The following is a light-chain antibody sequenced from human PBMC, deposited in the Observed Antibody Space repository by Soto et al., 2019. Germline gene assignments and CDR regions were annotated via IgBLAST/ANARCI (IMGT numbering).Light chain of an antibody. CDR2: DAS. CDR3: QQYESLPLT. J-gene: IGKJ5*01. CDR1: HDINKN. V-gene: IGKV1-33*01. Sequence: DMRMTQSQSSLSASLGDRFTITCQSSHDINKNLIWYQQKPGKAPKLLIYDASDLETGVPSRFSGSGSGTGFTFTISSLQPEDFATYYYQQYESLPLTFGQGTRLEIK.